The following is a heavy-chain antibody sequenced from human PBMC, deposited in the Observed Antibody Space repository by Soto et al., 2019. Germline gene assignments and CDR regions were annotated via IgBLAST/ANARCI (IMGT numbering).Heavy chain of an antibody. CDR3: ARDAGYCSGGSCYSVPFDY. J-gene: IGHJ4*02. CDR2: IKWDASEK. CDR1: GFTFGSYW. D-gene: IGHD2-15*01. Sequence: PGGSLRLSCAASGFTFGSYWMSWVRQAPGKGLECLATIKWDASEKKYVDSVKGRFTMSRDNAKNSLYLQMDSLRAEDTAVYYCARDAGYCSGGSCYSVPFDYWGQGTLVTVSS. V-gene: IGHV3-7*01.